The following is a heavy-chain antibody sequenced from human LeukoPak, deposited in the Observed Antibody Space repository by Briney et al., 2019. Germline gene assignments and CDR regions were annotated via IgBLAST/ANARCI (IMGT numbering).Heavy chain of an antibody. CDR3: ARDRSTGYSSGWATPREDY. D-gene: IGHD6-19*01. Sequence: GWSLKLSCSASGFTFNTAWLSWVRQAPGKGLEWVSSISSSSSYIYYADSVKGRFTISRDNAKNSLYLQMNSLRAEDTAVYYCARDRSTGYSSGWATPREDYWGQGTLVTVSS. CDR2: ISSSSSYI. CDR1: GFTFNTAW. V-gene: IGHV3-21*01. J-gene: IGHJ4*02.